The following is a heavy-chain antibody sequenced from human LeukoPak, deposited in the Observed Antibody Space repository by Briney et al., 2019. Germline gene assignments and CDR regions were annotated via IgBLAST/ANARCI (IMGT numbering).Heavy chain of an antibody. CDR1: GFSFSDAG. Sequence: PGGSLRLSCAASGFSFSDAGIHWVRHTSGKGLEWVGRTAAKADNYVTEYAASVKGRFTISRDNSKSTAYLQMNSLRAEDTAVYYCTRHHTIGVGENWFGPWGQGTLVTVSS. CDR2: TAAKADNYVT. D-gene: IGHD3-10*01. CDR3: TRHHTIGVGENWFGP. J-gene: IGHJ5*02. V-gene: IGHV3-73*01.